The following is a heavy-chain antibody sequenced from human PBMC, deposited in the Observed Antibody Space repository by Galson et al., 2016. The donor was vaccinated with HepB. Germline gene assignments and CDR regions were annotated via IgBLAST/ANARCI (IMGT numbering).Heavy chain of an antibody. D-gene: IGHD5-12*01. CDR3: ARDLSLWLDAFDL. CDR2: ISNSGSTV. CDR1: GFSFSNYY. V-gene: IGHV3-11*01. J-gene: IGHJ3*01. Sequence: SLRLSCAASGFSFSNYYMNWVRQAPGKGLEWLSYISNSGSTVYYADSVKGRFTISRDNAKNSLFLQMNSLRSEDTAVYYCARDLSLWLDAFDLWGQGALVTVSS.